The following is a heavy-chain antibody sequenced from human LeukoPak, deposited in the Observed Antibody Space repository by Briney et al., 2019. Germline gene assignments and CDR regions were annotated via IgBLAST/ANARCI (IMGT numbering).Heavy chain of an antibody. D-gene: IGHD3-22*01. J-gene: IGHJ5*02. Sequence: HPGGSLRLSCAASGFTFSSYAMSWVRQAPGKGLEWVSAISGSGGSTYYAESVNGRFTISRDNSKNTLYLQMNSLRAEDTAVYYCAKETDSSGYYFGWFDPWGQGTLVTISS. CDR2: ISGSGGST. V-gene: IGHV3-23*01. CDR1: GFTFSSYA. CDR3: AKETDSSGYYFGWFDP.